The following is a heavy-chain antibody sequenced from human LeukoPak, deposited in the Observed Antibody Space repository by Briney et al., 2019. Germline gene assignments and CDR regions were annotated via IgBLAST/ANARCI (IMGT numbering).Heavy chain of an antibody. CDR1: GGSISSYY. J-gene: IGHJ5*02. CDR2: IYYSGST. V-gene: IGHV4-59*05. CDR3: ARHVVSELRVVWFDP. Sequence: PSETLSLTCTVSGGSISSYYWSWIRQPPGKGLEWIGSIYYSGSTYYNPSLKSRVTISVDTSKNQFSLKLSSVTAADTAVYYCARHVVSELRVVWFDPWGQGTLVTVSS. D-gene: IGHD1-7*01.